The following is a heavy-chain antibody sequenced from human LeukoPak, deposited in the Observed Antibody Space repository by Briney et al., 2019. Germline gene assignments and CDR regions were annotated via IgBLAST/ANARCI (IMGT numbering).Heavy chain of an antibody. Sequence: SVKVSCKASGGTFSSYAISWVRQAPGQGLEWMGGIIPIFGTANYAQKFQGRVTITADESTSTAYMELSSLRFEDTAVYYCARSFGLEHLREKTKADYYYYMDVWGKGTTVTVSS. V-gene: IGHV1-69*13. CDR1: GGTFSSYA. J-gene: IGHJ6*03. D-gene: IGHD1-7*01. CDR2: IIPIFGTA. CDR3: ARSFGLEHLREKTKADYYYYMDV.